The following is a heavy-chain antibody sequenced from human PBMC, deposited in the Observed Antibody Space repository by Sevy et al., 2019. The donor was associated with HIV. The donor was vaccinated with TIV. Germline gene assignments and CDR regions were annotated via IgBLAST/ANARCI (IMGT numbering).Heavy chain of an antibody. CDR3: TTASYSGYELYYYYYGMDV. J-gene: IGHJ6*02. CDR2: IKSKTDGGTT. V-gene: IGHV3-15*01. CDR1: GFTFSNAW. Sequence: GSLRLSCAASGFTFSNAWMSWVRQAPGKGLEWVGRIKSKTDGGTTDYAAPVKGRFTISRDDSKNTLYLQMNSLKTEDTAVYYCTTASYSGYELYYYYYGMDVWGQGTTVTVSS. D-gene: IGHD5-12*01.